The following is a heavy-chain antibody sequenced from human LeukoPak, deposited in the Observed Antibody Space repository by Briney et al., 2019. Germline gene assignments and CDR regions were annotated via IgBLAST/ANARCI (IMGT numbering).Heavy chain of an antibody. V-gene: IGHV4-39*01. J-gene: IGHJ5*02. CDR2: INYSGST. D-gene: IGHD3-10*01. CDR3: ARQDYYGSGWFDP. Sequence: SETLSLTCTVSGGSISRSSYYWGWIRQPPGKGLEWIGSINYSGSTYYNSSLKSQGTISVDTSKNQFSLKLSSVTAPDTAVYSCARQDYYGSGWFDPWGQGTLVTVSS. CDR1: GGSISRSSYY.